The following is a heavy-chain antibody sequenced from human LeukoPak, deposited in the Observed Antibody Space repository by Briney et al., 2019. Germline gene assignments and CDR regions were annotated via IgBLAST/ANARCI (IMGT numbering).Heavy chain of an antibody. V-gene: IGHV1-2*02. D-gene: IGHD6-19*01. J-gene: IGHJ5*02. CDR1: GYTFTGYY. CDR3: ARDLGYSSGWYNANWFDP. CDR2: INPNSGGT. Sequence: ASVKVSCKASGYTFTGYYMHWVRQAPGQGLEWMGWINPNSGGTNYAQKFQGRVTMTRDTSISTAYMELSRLRSDDPAVYYCARDLGYSSGWYNANWFDPWGQGTLVTVSS.